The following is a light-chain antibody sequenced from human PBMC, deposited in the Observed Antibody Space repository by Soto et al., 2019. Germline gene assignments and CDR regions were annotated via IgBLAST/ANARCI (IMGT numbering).Light chain of an antibody. J-gene: IGLJ3*02. CDR2: GNS. V-gene: IGLV1-40*01. CDR1: SSNIGAGHA. CDR3: QSYDDSLSGRV. Sequence: QSVVTQPPSVSGAPGQRVTISCTGSSSNIGAGHALHWYQHLPGAAPKLLMYGNSDRPSGVPDRFSGSKSGTSASLAITGLQPEDEADYYCQSYDDSLSGRVFGGGTKVTVL.